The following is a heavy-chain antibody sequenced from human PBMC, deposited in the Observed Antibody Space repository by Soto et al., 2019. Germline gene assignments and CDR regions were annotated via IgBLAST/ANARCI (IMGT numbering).Heavy chain of an antibody. CDR1: GDSFNDYY. CDR2: INPNGGVT. V-gene: IGHV1-2*04. CDR3: ARESGGATATLDYYYFYMDV. D-gene: IGHD5-12*01. Sequence: QVQLVQSGAAVRKPGASVTVSCRSSGDSFNDYYIHWVRQAPGHGFEWMGWINPNGGVTKYAQKFQGWVSMTRDTSIRTVYMQLSRLRSDDTAVYYCARESGGATATLDYYYFYMDVWGTGTTVTVSS. J-gene: IGHJ6*03.